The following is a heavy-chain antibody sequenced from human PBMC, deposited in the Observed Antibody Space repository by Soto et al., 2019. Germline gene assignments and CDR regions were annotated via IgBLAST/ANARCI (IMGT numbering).Heavy chain of an antibody. V-gene: IGHV3-30*18. Sequence: QVQLVESGGGVVQPGRSLRLSCTASGFTFSSYGMHWVRQAPGKGLEWVAVISYDGSNKYYADSVKGRFTISRDNSKNTLYRQMNSLRAEDTAVYYCAKDLGWTADYNYYDMDVWGQGTTVTVSS. CDR3: AKDLGWTADYNYYDMDV. CDR1: GFTFSSYG. D-gene: IGHD6-25*01. CDR2: ISYDGSNK. J-gene: IGHJ6*02.